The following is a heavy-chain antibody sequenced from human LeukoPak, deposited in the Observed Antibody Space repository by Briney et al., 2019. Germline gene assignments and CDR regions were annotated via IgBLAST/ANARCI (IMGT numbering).Heavy chain of an antibody. CDR3: AREGRTTLGAFDI. V-gene: IGHV4-30-4*08. D-gene: IGHD2/OR15-2a*01. Sequence: PSQTLSLTCTVSGGSISSGDYYWSWIRQPPGKGLEWIGYIYYSGSTYYNPSLKSRVTISVDTSKNQFSLKLSSVTAADTAVYYCAREGRTTLGAFDIWGQGTMVTVSS. CDR2: IYYSGST. CDR1: GGSISSGDYY. J-gene: IGHJ3*02.